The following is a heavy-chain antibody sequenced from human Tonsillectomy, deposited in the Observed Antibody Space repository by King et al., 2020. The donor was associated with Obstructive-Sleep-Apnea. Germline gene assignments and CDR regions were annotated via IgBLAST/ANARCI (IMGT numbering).Heavy chain of an antibody. V-gene: IGHV3-30*04. Sequence: VQLVESGGGVVHPGRSLRLSCAASGFTFSSYAMHWVRQAPGKGLEWVAIISYDGSYKYYVDSVKGRFTISRDNSKNTLYLQMNSLRAEDTAVYYCARVRGVAHHYYYYGMDVWGQGTTVTVSS. D-gene: IGHD3-10*01. J-gene: IGHJ6*02. CDR3: ARVRGVAHHYYYYGMDV. CDR2: ISYDGSYK. CDR1: GFTFSSYA.